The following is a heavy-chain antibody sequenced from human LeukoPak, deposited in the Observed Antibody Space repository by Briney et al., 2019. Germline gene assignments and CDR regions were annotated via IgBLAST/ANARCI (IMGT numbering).Heavy chain of an antibody. Sequence: GGSLRLSCAASGFRFSDFTMTWVRQAPGKGLEWVSAISGSGGSTYYADSVKGRFTISRDNSKNTLYLQMNSLRAEDTAVYYCAKARYSGYDSALYYYGMDVWGQGTTVTVSS. CDR2: ISGSGGST. J-gene: IGHJ6*02. V-gene: IGHV3-23*01. CDR1: GFRFSDFT. CDR3: AKARYSGYDSALYYYGMDV. D-gene: IGHD5-12*01.